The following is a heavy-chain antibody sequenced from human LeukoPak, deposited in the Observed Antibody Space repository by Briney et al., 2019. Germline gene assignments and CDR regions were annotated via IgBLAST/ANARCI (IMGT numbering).Heavy chain of an antibody. CDR1: GFTFSSYG. D-gene: IGHD2-2*01. V-gene: IGHV3-30*18. Sequence: GRSLRLSCAASGFTFSSYGMQWVRQAPGMGPGWVSVISDDGTVRHYADSVKGRFTISRDSSTNRLYLQMDSLRTEDTAVYYCAKEGSQYASSWFDHWGQGTLVTVSS. J-gene: IGHJ5*02. CDR3: AKEGSQYASSWFDH. CDR2: ISDDGTVR.